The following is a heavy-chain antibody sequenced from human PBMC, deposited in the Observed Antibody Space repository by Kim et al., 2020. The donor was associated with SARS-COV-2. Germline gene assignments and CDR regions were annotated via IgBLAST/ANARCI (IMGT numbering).Heavy chain of an antibody. D-gene: IGHD3-3*01. V-gene: IGHV3-74*01. CDR1: GFTFSSYW. CDR2: INSDGSST. CDR3: ARASRSSIGGY. Sequence: GGSLRLSCAASGFTFSSYWMHWVRQAPGKGLVWVSRINSDGSSTSYADSVKGRFTISRDNAKNTLYLQMNSLRAEDTAVYYCARASRSSIGGYWGQGTLVTVSS. J-gene: IGHJ4*02.